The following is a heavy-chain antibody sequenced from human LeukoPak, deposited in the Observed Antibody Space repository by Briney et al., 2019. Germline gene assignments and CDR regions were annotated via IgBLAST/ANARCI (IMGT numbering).Heavy chain of an antibody. CDR3: ARDERLLSFLK. D-gene: IGHD3-3*01. CDR1: GFTVSSNS. J-gene: IGHJ4*02. Sequence: PGGSLRLSCTVSGFTVSSNSMSWVRQAPGKGLEWVSGITGSGGSTYYADSVKGRFTISRDNSKNTLYLQMNSLRAEDTAIYYCARDERLLSFLKWGQGTLVTVSS. CDR2: ITGSGGST. V-gene: IGHV3-23*01.